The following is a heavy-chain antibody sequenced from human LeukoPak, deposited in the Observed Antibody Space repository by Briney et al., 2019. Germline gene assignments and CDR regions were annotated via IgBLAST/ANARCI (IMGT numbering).Heavy chain of an antibody. Sequence: PSQTLSLTCAVSGYSLTSGYYWGWVRQPPGKGLEWIGSIYHSGSTYYNPSLKSRVTISVDTSKNQFSLKLSSVTAADTAVYYCARHIWLFDPWGQGTLVTVSS. CDR2: IYHSGST. CDR1: GYSLTSGYY. J-gene: IGHJ5*02. V-gene: IGHV4-38-2*01. CDR3: ARHIWLFDP. D-gene: IGHD3-10*01.